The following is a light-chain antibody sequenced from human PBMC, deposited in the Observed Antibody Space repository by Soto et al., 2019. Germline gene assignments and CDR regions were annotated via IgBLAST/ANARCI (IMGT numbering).Light chain of an antibody. Sequence: QSVLTQPASVSGSPGQSITISCTGTTSDVGGYNYVSWYQHHPGKAPNLLMYEVFNRPSGVANRFSGSRSGNTASLTISGLQADDEADYYCTSYASTSTYVVFGGGTKVTVL. CDR3: TSYASTSTYVV. CDR1: TSDVGGYNY. CDR2: EVF. V-gene: IGLV2-14*01. J-gene: IGLJ2*01.